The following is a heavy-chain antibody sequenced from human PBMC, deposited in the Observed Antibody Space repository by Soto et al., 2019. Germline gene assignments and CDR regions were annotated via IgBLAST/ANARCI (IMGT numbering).Heavy chain of an antibody. Sequence: GGSLRLSCTTSGFSFASFAMTWVRQAPGKGLEWVATISGSDGKTYYADSVKGRVALTRDTSTTTVYMELTSLTSEDTAVYYCARDHSISSSGAWWLDPWGQGTLVTVSS. J-gene: IGHJ5*02. V-gene: IGHV3-23*01. D-gene: IGHD6-13*01. CDR3: ARDHSISSSGAWWLDP. CDR1: GFSFASFA. CDR2: ISGSDGKT.